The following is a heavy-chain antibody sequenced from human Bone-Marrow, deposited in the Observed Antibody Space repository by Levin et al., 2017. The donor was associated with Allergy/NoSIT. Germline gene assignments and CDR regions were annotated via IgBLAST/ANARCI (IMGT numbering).Heavy chain of an antibody. CDR1: GFSISSYYY. J-gene: IGHJ3*01. Sequence: GGSLRLSCAASGFSISSYYYIAWIRQAPGKGLEWVSFIRGDGSTEYVDTAPGRFTISRDIPKNTVFLQMSSLRADDTAVYYCARDYVGSESSWVAFDVWGKGTLVSVSS. D-gene: IGHD3-10*01. V-gene: IGHV3-53*01. CDR2: IRGDGST. CDR3: ARDYVGSESSWVAFDV.